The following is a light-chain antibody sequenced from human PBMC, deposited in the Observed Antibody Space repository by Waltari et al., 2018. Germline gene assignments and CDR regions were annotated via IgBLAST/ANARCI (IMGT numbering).Light chain of an antibody. CDR1: QSVSSD. Sequence: EIVMTQSPATLSLSPGETATLSCRASQSVSSDLAWYQQKPGQAPRLLIFGASSRATGIRDRLSGSGSGTEFTLTISSLEPEDAAVYFCQQNTKLPLTFGGGTKVEIK. CDR3: QQNTKLPLT. CDR2: GAS. J-gene: IGKJ4*01. V-gene: IGKV3D-15*01.